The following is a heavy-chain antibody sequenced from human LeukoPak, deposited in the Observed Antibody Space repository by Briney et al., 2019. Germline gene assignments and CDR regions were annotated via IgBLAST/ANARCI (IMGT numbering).Heavy chain of an antibody. V-gene: IGHV4-59*01. CDR2: IYYSGST. Sequence: SETLSLICTVSGGSISSYYWSWIRQPPGKGLEWIGYIYYSGSTNYNPSLKSRVTMSVDTSKNQFSLKLNSVTAADTAIYYCARSGFVVAGNGGFDCWGQGTPVTVSS. J-gene: IGHJ4*02. CDR1: GGSISSYY. D-gene: IGHD2-15*01. CDR3: ARSGFVVAGNGGFDC.